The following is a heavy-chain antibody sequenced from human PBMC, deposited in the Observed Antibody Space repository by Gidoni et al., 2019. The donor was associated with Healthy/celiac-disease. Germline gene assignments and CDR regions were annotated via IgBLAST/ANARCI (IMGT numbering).Heavy chain of an antibody. CDR2: INPNSGGT. CDR3: ASEGYGSGANWFDP. Sequence: QVQLVQSGAEVTKPGASVKVSCKASGSTFTGYYMPWVRQAPGQGLEWMGRINPNSGGTNYAQKFKGRVTMTRDTSISTAYMELSRLRSDDTAVYYCASEGYGSGANWFDPWGQGTLVTVSS. V-gene: IGHV1-2*06. CDR1: GSTFTGYY. J-gene: IGHJ5*02. D-gene: IGHD3-10*01.